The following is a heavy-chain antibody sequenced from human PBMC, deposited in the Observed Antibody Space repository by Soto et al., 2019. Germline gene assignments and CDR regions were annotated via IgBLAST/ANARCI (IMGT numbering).Heavy chain of an antibody. J-gene: IGHJ4*02. D-gene: IGHD3-10*01. Sequence: QVQLVESGGGVVQPGRSLRLSCAASGFTFSSYGMHWVRQAPGKGLEWVAVIIYDGSTKYYADSVKGRFTISRDNSKITLFLQMNSLRAEDTAVYYCAKDRMGAGVRGYVDYWGQGTLVTVSS. CDR1: GFTFSSYG. V-gene: IGHV3-30*18. CDR2: IIYDGSTK. CDR3: AKDRMGAGVRGYVDY.